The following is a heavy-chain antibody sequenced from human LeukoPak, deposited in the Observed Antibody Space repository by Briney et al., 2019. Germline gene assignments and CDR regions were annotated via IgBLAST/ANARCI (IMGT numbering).Heavy chain of an antibody. CDR3: ATQGIVGDMDFDY. CDR1: GGSISSSSYY. V-gene: IGHV4-39*01. D-gene: IGHD1-26*01. J-gene: IGHJ4*02. Sequence: SETLSLTCTVSGGSISSSSYYWGWIRQPPGKGLEWIGSIYYSGSTYYNPSLKSRVTISVDSSKNQFSLKLSSVTAADTAVYYCATQGIVGDMDFDYWGQGTLVTVSS. CDR2: IYYSGST.